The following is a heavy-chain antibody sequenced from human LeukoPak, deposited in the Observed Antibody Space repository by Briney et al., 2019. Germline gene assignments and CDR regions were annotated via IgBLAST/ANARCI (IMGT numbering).Heavy chain of an antibody. D-gene: IGHD6-6*01. CDR2: IRYDGSNK. CDR3: AKAIHSSSSGVVDY. J-gene: IGHJ4*02. CDR1: GFIFSNYA. Sequence: GGSLRLSCAASGFIFSNYAMHWVRQAPGKGLEWVTFIRYDGSNKYYAESVKGRFTVSRDNSKNTLYLQMNSLRAEDTAVYYCAKAIHSSSSGVVDYWGQGTLVTVSS. V-gene: IGHV3-30*02.